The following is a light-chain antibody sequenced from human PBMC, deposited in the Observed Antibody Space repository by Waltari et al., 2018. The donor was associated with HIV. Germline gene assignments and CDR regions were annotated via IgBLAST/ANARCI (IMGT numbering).Light chain of an antibody. CDR1: TSDVGAYNF. CDR2: EVM. CDR3: SSYTSSSTLVV. V-gene: IGLV2-14*01. Sequence: QSALTQPASVSGSPGQSITISCTGTTSDVGAYNFVSWYQQYPGKAPKLLISEVMNRPSGVSNRFSGSKSANTASLSISGLQAEDEADYYCSSYTSSSTLVVFGGGTKLTVL. J-gene: IGLJ2*01.